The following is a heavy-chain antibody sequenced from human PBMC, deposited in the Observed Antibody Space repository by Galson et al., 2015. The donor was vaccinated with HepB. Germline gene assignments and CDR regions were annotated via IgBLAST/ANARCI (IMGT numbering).Heavy chain of an antibody. Sequence: SLRLSCAASGFTFSSYGMHWVRQAPGKGLEWVAVISYDGSNKYYADSVKGRFTISRDNSKNTLYLQMNSLRAEDTAVYYCARDGGPYYGNDWYFDLWGRGTLVTVSS. CDR3: ARDGGPYYGNDWYFDL. CDR2: ISYDGSNK. CDR1: GFTFSSYG. V-gene: IGHV3-30*03. J-gene: IGHJ2*01. D-gene: IGHD4-11*01.